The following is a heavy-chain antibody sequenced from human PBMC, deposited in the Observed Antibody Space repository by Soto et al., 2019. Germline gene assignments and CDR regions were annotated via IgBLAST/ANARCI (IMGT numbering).Heavy chain of an antibody. CDR1: GFTFSNYA. J-gene: IGHJ4*02. Sequence: GGSLRLSCAASGFTFSNYAMTWVRQARGKGLEWVSSIHTGGSVFYADSVKGRFTISRDNSKNTLYLQMNSLRVGDTAVYYCAKSTKPLTDHLDYRGQGTLVTVSX. D-gene: IGHD3-16*01. V-gene: IGHV3-23*01. CDR3: AKSTKPLTDHLDY. CDR2: IHTGGSV.